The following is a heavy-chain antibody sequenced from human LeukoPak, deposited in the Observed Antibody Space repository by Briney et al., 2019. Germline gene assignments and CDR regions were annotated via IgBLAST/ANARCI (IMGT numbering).Heavy chain of an antibody. D-gene: IGHD2-15*01. V-gene: IGHV4-39*01. CDR1: GGSISSSSYY. Sequence: SETLSLTCTVSGGSISSSSYYWGWIRQPPGKGLEWIGSIYYSGSTYYNPSLKSRVTISVDTSKNQFSLKLRSVTAADTAIYYCASRYRSDGSCYLDYWGQGTLVTVSS. CDR2: IYYSGST. CDR3: ASRYRSDGSCYLDY. J-gene: IGHJ4*02.